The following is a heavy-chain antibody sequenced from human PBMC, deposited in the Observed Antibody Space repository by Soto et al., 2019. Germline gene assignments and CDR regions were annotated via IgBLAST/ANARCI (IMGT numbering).Heavy chain of an antibody. V-gene: IGHV3-7*05. CDR3: ARDFGSSWLTTYYYYGMDV. Sequence: EVQLVESGGGLVQPGGSLRLSCAASGFTFSSYWMSWVRQAPGKGLEWVANIKQDGSEKYYVDSVKGRFTISRDNAKNSLYLQMNSLRAEDTAVYYCARDFGSSWLTTYYYYGMDVWGQGTTVTVSS. J-gene: IGHJ6*02. CDR1: GFTFSSYW. D-gene: IGHD6-13*01. CDR2: IKQDGSEK.